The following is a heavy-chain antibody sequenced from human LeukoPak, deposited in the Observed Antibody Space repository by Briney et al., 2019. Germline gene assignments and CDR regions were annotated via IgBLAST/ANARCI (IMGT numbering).Heavy chain of an antibody. CDR2: ISGSSGTT. D-gene: IGHD2-15*01. CDR3: ARRWN. V-gene: IGHV3-23*01. CDR1: GLVFSNYG. J-gene: IGHJ4*02. Sequence: GGSLRLSCVASGLVFSNYGMSWVRQAPGKGLEWVSSISGSSGTTYYADSVKGRFTISRDNSKNTLYLQMNSLRAEDTAVYYCARRWNWGRGTLVTVSS.